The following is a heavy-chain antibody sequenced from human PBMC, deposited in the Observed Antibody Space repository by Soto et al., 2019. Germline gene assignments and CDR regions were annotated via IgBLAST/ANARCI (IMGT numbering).Heavy chain of an antibody. CDR2: IYTSGST. V-gene: IGHV4-4*07. CDR3: ARDPLIEFGYGMDA. Sequence: XETLSLTCTVSGGSISSYYWSWIRQPAGKGLEWIGRIYTSGSTNYNPSLKSRVTMSVDTSKNQFSLKPSSVTAADTAVYYCARDPLIEFGYGMDAWGQGTTVTVSS. CDR1: GGSISSYY. J-gene: IGHJ6*02. D-gene: IGHD3-10*01.